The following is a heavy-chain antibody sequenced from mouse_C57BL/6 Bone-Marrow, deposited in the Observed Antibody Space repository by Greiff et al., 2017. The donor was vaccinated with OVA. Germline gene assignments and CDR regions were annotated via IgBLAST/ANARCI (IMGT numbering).Heavy chain of an antibody. Sequence: VQLQQSGAELVKPGASVKLSCKASGYTFTEYTIHWVKQRSGQGLEWIGWFYPGSGSIKYTEKFKDKVTLTADKSSSTVYMELSRWTSEDSAVDICARDEDYGTPFAYWGQGTLVTVSA. V-gene: IGHV1-62-2*01. CDR3: ARDEDYGTPFAY. D-gene: IGHD1-1*01. J-gene: IGHJ3*01. CDR1: GYTFTEYT. CDR2: FYPGSGSI.